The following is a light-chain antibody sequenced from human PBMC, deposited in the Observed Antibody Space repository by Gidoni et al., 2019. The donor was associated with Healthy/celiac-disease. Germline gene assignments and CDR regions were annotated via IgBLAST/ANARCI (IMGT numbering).Light chain of an antibody. CDR3: SSFAV. CDR2: DVS. J-gene: IGLJ2*01. Sequence: QSALTQPASVSGSPGQSITISCTGTSSDVGGYNYVSWYQQHPGKAPKLMIYDVSNRPSGVSNRFSGSKSGNTASLTTSGLQAEDEADYYCSSFAVFGGGTKLTVL. CDR1: SSDVGGYNY. V-gene: IGLV2-14*01.